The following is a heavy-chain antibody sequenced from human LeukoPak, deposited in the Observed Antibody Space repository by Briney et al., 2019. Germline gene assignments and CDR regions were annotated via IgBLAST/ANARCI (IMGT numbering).Heavy chain of an antibody. CDR2: IYYTGST. V-gene: IGHV4-59*08. CDR1: SSSISSFY. CDR3: ARLPGFRDAFDI. Sequence: PSETLSLPCTGSSSSISSFYWSWLRQPPGKGLEWIGYIYYTGSTNYNPSLKSRLTMSVDTSKNQFSLKLSSVTAADTAVYYCARLPGFRDAFDIWGQGTMVTVYS. J-gene: IGHJ3*02.